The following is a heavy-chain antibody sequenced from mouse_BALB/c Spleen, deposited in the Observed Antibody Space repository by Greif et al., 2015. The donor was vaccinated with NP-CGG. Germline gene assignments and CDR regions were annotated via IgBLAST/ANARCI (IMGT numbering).Heavy chain of an antibody. V-gene: IGHV3-5*02. Sequence: DVKLQESGPGLVKPSQTVSLTCTVTGISITTGNYRWSWIRQFPGNKLEWIGYIYYSGTITYNPSLTSRTTITRDTSKNQFFLEMNSLTAEDTATYYCARYGYDYFDYWGQGTTLTVSS. CDR1: GISITTGNYR. CDR3: ARYGYDYFDY. D-gene: IGHD2-2*01. CDR2: IYYSGTI. J-gene: IGHJ2*01.